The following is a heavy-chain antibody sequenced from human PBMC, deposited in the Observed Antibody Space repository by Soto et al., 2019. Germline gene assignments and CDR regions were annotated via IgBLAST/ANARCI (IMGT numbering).Heavy chain of an antibody. CDR2: ISGSGGST. D-gene: IGHD5-12*01. V-gene: IGHV3-23*01. J-gene: IGHJ4*02. CDR1: GFTFSSYA. CDR3: AKHSPDSVYDPATNFDY. Sequence: EVQLLESGGGLVQPGGSLRLSCAASGFTFSSYAMSWVRQAPGKGLEWVSAISGSGGSTYYADSVKGRFTISRDNSKNTLYLQMNSLRAEDTAVYYCAKHSPDSVYDPATNFDYWGQGTLVTVSS.